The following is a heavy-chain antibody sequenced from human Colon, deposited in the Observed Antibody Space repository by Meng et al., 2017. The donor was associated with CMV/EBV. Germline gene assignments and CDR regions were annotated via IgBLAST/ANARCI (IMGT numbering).Heavy chain of an antibody. CDR2: ISRDSSYI. V-gene: IGHV3-21*03. CDR1: GFTFSSYS. Sequence: GGSLRLSCAASGFTFSSYSMNWVRQAPGKGLEWVSSISRDSSYIFYADSVKGRFTISRDTARNSLYLQMNSLRGEDTAVYYCARANPRPHPCCCESSGYVMWGQGTMVTVSS. J-gene: IGHJ3*01. CDR3: ARANPRPHPCCCESSGYVM. D-gene: IGHD3-22*01.